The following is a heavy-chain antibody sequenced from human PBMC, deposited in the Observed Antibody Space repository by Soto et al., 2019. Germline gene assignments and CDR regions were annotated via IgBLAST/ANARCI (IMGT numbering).Heavy chain of an antibody. CDR2: IWYDGSNK. CDR1: GFTFSNYA. D-gene: IGHD5-18*01. V-gene: IGHV3-33*01. Sequence: GGSLRLSCAASGFTFSNYAMPWVRQAPGKGLEWVAVIWYDGSNKYSADSVKGRFTISRDNSKNTLYLQMDSLRAEDTALYYCERDSYGYEYWGQGTLVTVSS. CDR3: ERDSYGYEY. J-gene: IGHJ4*02.